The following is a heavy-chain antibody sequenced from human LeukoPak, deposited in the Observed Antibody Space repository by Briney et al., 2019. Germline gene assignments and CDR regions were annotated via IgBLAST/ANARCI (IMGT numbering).Heavy chain of an antibody. Sequence: PSETLSLTCDVSGGSISSGGYSWSWIRQPPGKGLEWIRYIYYSGNTYYNPSLKSRVTISVDTSKNQFSLKLSSVTAADTAVYYCARRVKYYGSGTFYYYYYMDVWGKGTTVTISS. CDR1: GGSISSGGYS. J-gene: IGHJ6*03. CDR3: ARRVKYYGSGTFYYYYYMDV. D-gene: IGHD3-10*01. V-gene: IGHV4-30-4*07. CDR2: IYYSGNT.